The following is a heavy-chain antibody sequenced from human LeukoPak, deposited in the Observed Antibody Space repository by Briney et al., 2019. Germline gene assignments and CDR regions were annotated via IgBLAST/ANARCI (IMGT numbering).Heavy chain of an antibody. CDR2: IYTSGST. CDR1: GGSISSYY. V-gene: IGHV4-4*09. D-gene: IGHD4/OR15-4a*01. CDR3: ARRVAKTEFGP. J-gene: IGHJ5*02. Sequence: SETLSLTCTVSGGSISSYYWSWIRQPPGKGLEWIGYIYTSGSTNYNPSLKSRVTISVDTSKNQFSLKLSSVTAADTAVYYCARRVAKTEFGPWGQGTLVTVSS.